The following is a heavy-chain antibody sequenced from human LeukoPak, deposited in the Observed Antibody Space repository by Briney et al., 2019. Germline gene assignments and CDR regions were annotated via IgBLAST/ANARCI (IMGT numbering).Heavy chain of an antibody. Sequence: ASVKVSCKASGYTFTGYYMHWVRQAPGQGLEWMGWINPNSGGTNYAQKFQGRVTMTRDTSISTAYMELSRLRFDDTAVYYCAAGDDDFWSGYYHYWGQGTLVTVSS. CDR3: AAGDDDFWSGYYHY. CDR2: INPNSGGT. V-gene: IGHV1-2*02. J-gene: IGHJ4*02. D-gene: IGHD3-3*01. CDR1: GYTFTGYY.